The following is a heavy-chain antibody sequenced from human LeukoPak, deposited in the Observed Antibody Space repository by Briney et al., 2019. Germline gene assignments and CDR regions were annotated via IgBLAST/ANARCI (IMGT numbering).Heavy chain of an antibody. V-gene: IGHV1-46*01. CDR3: ARDIGNCTNGVCYLFDY. J-gene: IGHJ4*02. D-gene: IGHD2-8*01. CDR2: INPSGGST. CDR1: GYTFTSYY. Sequence: ASVKVSCKASGYTFTSYYMHWVRQAPGQGLEWMGIINPSGGSTSYAQKFQGRVTMTRDTSTSTVYMELSSLRSEDTAVYYCARDIGNCTNGVCYLFDYWGQGTLVTVSS.